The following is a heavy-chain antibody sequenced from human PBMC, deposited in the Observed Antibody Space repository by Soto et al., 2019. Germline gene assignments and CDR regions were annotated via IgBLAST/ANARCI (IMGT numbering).Heavy chain of an antibody. J-gene: IGHJ6*02. CDR2: ISSSSSNI. V-gene: IGHV3-48*02. CDR1: GFTFSSRA. D-gene: IGHD2-15*01. Sequence: GGSLRLSCTASGFTFSSRAMNWVRQFPGRGLEWVSYISSSSSNIDYADSVKGRFTVSRDNAKNSLYLQMNTLRDEDTAVYYCASDGGYGMDVWGQGTTVTVSS. CDR3: ASDGGYGMDV.